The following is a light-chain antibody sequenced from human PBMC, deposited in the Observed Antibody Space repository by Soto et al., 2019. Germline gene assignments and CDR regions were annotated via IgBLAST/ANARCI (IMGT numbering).Light chain of an antibody. V-gene: IGKV3-20*01. CDR2: GAS. J-gene: IGKJ4*01. CDR3: QQYCTSQLT. CDR1: QSINSRY. Sequence: EIVLTQSPGTLSLSPGERATLSCRASQSINSRYLAWYQQKPGQAPRLLVYGASSRATGIPDRFSGSGSGTDFTLTIRRLEPEDFAVYHCQQYCTSQLTCGGGTKVEIK.